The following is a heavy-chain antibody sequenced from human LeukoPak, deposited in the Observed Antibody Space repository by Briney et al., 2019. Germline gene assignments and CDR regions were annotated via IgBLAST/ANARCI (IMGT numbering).Heavy chain of an antibody. D-gene: IGHD3-10*01. CDR3: ARDRSVLRGSGSGSSRNYGMDV. CDR2: TYYKSAWYN. CDR1: GDSVSRDSIA. J-gene: IGHJ6*02. V-gene: IGHV6-1*01. Sequence: SQTLSLTCAISGDSVSRDSIAWNWIRQSPSRGLEWLGRTYYKSAWYNDYAVHMKSRITINPDTSKNQFSLQLNSVTPEDTAVYYCARDRSVLRGSGSGSSRNYGMDVWGQGTTVTVSS.